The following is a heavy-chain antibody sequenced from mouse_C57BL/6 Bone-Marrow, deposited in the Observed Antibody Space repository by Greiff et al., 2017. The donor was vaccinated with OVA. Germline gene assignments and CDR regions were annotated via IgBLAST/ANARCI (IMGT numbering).Heavy chain of an antibody. Sequence: DVKLQESGPGLVKPSQSLSLTCSVTGYSITSGYYWNWIRQFPGNKLEWMGYISYDGSNNYNPSLKNRISITRDTSKNQFFLKLNSVTTEDTATYYCARDRGGYYGSSSYFDYWGQGTTLTVSS. J-gene: IGHJ2*01. CDR3: ARDRGGYYGSSSYFDY. CDR1: GYSITSGYY. CDR2: ISYDGSN. V-gene: IGHV3-6*01. D-gene: IGHD1-1*01.